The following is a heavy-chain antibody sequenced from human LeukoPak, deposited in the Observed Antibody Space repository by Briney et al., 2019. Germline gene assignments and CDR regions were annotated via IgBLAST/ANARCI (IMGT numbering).Heavy chain of an antibody. CDR3: AKVRGEQQLVHEDAFDI. Sequence: GGSLRLSCAASGFTFSSYWMHWVRQAPGKGLVWVSRINSDGSSTNYADPVKGRFTISRDNAKNTLYLQMNSLRAEDTAVYYCAKVRGEQQLVHEDAFDIWGQGTMVTVSS. J-gene: IGHJ3*02. D-gene: IGHD6-13*01. V-gene: IGHV3-74*01. CDR2: INSDGSST. CDR1: GFTFSSYW.